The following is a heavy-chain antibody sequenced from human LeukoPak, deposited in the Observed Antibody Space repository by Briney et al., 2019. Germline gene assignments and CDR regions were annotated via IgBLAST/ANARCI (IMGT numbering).Heavy chain of an antibody. CDR1: GYTFTGYY. CDR3: ARINYPYYFDY. Sequence: ASVKVSCKASGYTFTGYYMHWVRQAPGQGLEWMGWINPNSGGTNYAQKLQGRVTMTRDTSISTAYTELSRVRSDDTAAYFCARINYPYYFDYWGEGTLVTVSS. CDR2: INPNSGGT. D-gene: IGHD1-7*01. J-gene: IGHJ4*02. V-gene: IGHV1-2*02.